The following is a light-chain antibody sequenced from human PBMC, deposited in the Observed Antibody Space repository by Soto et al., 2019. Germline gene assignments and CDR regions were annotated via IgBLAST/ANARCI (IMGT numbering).Light chain of an antibody. J-gene: IGLJ1*01. CDR2: EVS. Sequence: QSALTQPASVSGSPGQSITISCTGTSSDVGDYNYVSWYQHHPGKAPQLMIYEVSNRPSGVSNRFSGSKSGNTASLTISGLQAEDEADYYCSSYTSTSTHYVFGTGTKVTVL. CDR1: SSDVGDYNY. V-gene: IGLV2-14*01. CDR3: SSYTSTSTHYV.